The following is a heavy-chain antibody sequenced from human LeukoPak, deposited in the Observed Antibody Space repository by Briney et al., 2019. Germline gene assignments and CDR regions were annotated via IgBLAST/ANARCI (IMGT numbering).Heavy chain of an antibody. CDR3: AKDSTGSYYYYMDV. CDR2: ISWNSGSI. V-gene: IGHV3-9*01. CDR1: GFTFSNYA. Sequence: PGGSLRLSCAASGFTFSNYAMHWVRQAPGKGLEWVSGISWNSGSIGYADSVKGRFTISRDNAKNSLYLQMNSLRAEDTALYYCAKDSTGSYYYYMDVWGKGTTVTVSS. J-gene: IGHJ6*03. D-gene: IGHD1-14*01.